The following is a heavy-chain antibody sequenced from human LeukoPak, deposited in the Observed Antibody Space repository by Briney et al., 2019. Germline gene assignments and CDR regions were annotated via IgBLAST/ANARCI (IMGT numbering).Heavy chain of an antibody. CDR1: GFTFSSYA. CDR3: AGYDYGDLGPLQF. J-gene: IGHJ4*02. D-gene: IGHD4-17*01. Sequence: GGSLRLSCAASGFTFSSYAMSWVRQAPGKGLEWVSAISGSGGSTYYADSVKGRCTISRDNSKKTLYLQMNSLRAEDTAVYYCAGYDYGDLGPLQFWGQGTLVTVPS. CDR2: ISGSGGST. V-gene: IGHV3-23*01.